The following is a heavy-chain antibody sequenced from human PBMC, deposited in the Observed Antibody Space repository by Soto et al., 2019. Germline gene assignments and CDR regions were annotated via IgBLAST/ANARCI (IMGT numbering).Heavy chain of an antibody. Sequence: QVQLVQSGAEVKKPGASVKVSCKASGYTFTSYDINWLRQATGQGLEWMGWMNPNSGNTGYAQKYQGRVTMTRNTSISTAYMELSSLRSEDTAVYYCARGAQAMVRGVIIAPFYYYYYMDVWGKGTTVTVSS. D-gene: IGHD3-10*01. V-gene: IGHV1-8*01. CDR3: ARGAQAMVRGVIIAPFYYYYYMDV. J-gene: IGHJ6*03. CDR1: GYTFTSYD. CDR2: MNPNSGNT.